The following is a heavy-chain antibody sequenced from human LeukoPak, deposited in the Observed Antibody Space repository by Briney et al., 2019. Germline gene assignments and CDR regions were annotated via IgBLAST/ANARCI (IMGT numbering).Heavy chain of an antibody. CDR3: TTRPLGSCSGNSCQGLDY. CDR2: IYTSGST. D-gene: IGHD2-2*01. V-gene: IGHV4-4*07. CDR1: GGSISSYY. Sequence: SETLSLTCTVSGGSISSYYWSWIRQPAGKGLKWIGRIYTSGSTNYNPSLKSRVTMSVDTSKNQFSLKLSSVTAADTAVYYCTTRPLGSCSGNSCQGLDYWGQGTLVTVSS. J-gene: IGHJ4*02.